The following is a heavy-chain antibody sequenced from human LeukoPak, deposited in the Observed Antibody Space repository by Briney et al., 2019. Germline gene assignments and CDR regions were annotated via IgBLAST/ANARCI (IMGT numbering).Heavy chain of an antibody. Sequence: GGSLRLSCAASGFTFSSYEMDWVRQAPGKGLEWASYISSSGSTIYYADSVKGRFTISRDNAKNSLYLQMNSLRAEDTAVYYCAELGITMIGGVWGKGTTVTISS. CDR1: GFTFSSYE. V-gene: IGHV3-48*03. CDR2: ISSSGSTI. CDR3: AELGITMIGGV. D-gene: IGHD3-10*02. J-gene: IGHJ6*04.